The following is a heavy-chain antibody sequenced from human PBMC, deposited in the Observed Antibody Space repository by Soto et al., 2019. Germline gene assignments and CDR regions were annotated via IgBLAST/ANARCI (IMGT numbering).Heavy chain of an antibody. CDR3: ARYNGTTPLEGMDV. D-gene: IGHD1-20*01. Sequence: GESLKISCKGSGYVFTSSWISWVRQMSGKGLQWMGRIDPTDSYTNYSPSFRGHVTMSVDGSIGTAFLQWSSLKASDTAMYYCARYNGTTPLEGMDVWGLGAMVTASS. J-gene: IGHJ6*02. V-gene: IGHV5-10-1*01. CDR2: IDPTDSYT. CDR1: GYVFTSSW.